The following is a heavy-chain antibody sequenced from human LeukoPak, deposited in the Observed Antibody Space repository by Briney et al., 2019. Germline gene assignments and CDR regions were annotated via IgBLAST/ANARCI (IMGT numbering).Heavy chain of an antibody. CDR3: ARDRDRDIIGDGMDV. Sequence: GGSLRFSCAASGFTFNNYAMYWVRQAPLKGLEWVAVISYDGNNKYSADSVNARFTISRGNSKNTLYLQMSSLRTEDTAVYYCARDRDRDIIGDGMDVWGKGTTVTVSS. CDR1: GFTFNNYA. J-gene: IGHJ6*04. D-gene: IGHD3-9*01. CDR2: ISYDGNNK. V-gene: IGHV3-30*04.